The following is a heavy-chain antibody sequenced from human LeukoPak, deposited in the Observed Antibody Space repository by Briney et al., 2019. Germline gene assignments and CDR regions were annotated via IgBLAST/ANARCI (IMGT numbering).Heavy chain of an antibody. J-gene: IGHJ4*02. CDR2: ISGSGGST. V-gene: IGHV3-23*01. D-gene: IGHD3-10*01. Sequence: GGSLRLSCAASGFTFSSYAMSWVRQAPGKGLEGVSAISGSGGSTYYADSVKGRFTISRDNSKNTLYLQMNSLRAEDTAVYYCAKDQRGVYTSYYFDYWGQGTLVTVSS. CDR1: GFTFSSYA. CDR3: AKDQRGVYTSYYFDY.